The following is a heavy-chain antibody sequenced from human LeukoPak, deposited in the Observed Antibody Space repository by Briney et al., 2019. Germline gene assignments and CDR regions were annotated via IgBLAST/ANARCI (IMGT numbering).Heavy chain of an antibody. CDR2: ISSSSSYI. J-gene: IGHJ4*02. CDR3: ARDQLYCGGPTCYRTGDDS. D-gene: IGHD2-2*02. V-gene: IGHV3-21*01. Sequence: GGSLRLSCAASGFTFSTYSMNWVRQAPGKGLEWVSSISSSSSYIYYADSVKGRFTISRDDAKNSLYLQMNSLRAEDTAVYYCARDQLYCGGPTCYRTGDDSWGQGTLVTVSS. CDR1: GFTFSTYS.